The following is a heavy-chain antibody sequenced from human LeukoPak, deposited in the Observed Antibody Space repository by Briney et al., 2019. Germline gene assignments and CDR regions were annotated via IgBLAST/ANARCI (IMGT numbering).Heavy chain of an antibody. CDR3: AQWEVVHYAFDS. CDR1: GGTFSSYT. J-gene: IGHJ3*02. CDR2: IIPIFGSA. D-gene: IGHD2-15*01. V-gene: IGHV1-69*13. Sequence: ASVKVSCKASGGTFSSYTINWVRQAPGQGLEWMGGIIPIFGSAHYAQKFQGRVTITADESTSTAYMEVSSLRSEDTAVYYCAQWEVVHYAFDSWGQGTMVTVSS.